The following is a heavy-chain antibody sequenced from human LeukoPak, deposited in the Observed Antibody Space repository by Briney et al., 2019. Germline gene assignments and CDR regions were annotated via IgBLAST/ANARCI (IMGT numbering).Heavy chain of an antibody. CDR1: GFTFSRYW. J-gene: IGHJ3*01. CDR2: LSYGGTNK. V-gene: IGHV3-30-3*01. CDR3: ARDRSGYANDAFDF. D-gene: IGHD3-3*01. Sequence: PGGSLRLSCATSGFTFSRYWMTWVRQAPGKGLEWVAVLSYGGTNKYYADSVKGRFTISRDNSKNTMFLQMNSLRAEDTAVYHCARDRSGYANDAFDFWGQGTMVTVSS.